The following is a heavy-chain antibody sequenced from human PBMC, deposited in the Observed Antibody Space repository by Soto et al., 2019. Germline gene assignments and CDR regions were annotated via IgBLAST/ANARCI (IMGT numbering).Heavy chain of an antibody. J-gene: IGHJ4*02. CDR2: TSSSGGST. V-gene: IGHV3-23*01. CDR3: AKDGGYGSGSYYSDD. CDR1: GFTFSSYA. Sequence: EVQLLESGGGLVQPGGSLRLSCAASGFTFSSYAMSWVRQAPGKGLEWVSTTSSSGGSTYYADSVKGRFTISRDNSKNTFYLPMNRLRAEDMAVYYCAKDGGYGSGSYYSDDWGQGTLVTVSS. D-gene: IGHD3-10*01.